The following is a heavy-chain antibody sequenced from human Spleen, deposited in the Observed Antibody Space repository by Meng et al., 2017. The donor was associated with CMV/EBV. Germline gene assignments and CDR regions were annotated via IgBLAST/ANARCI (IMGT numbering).Heavy chain of an antibody. V-gene: IGHV3-21*01. J-gene: IGHJ4*02. CDR1: GFTFSSYS. Sequence: GGPLRLSCAVSGFTFSSYSMHWVRQAPGKGLEWVSSITSTSSYIYYADSLKGRFTVSRDNAKNSLYLQMSSLRAEDTAVYYCARSLGIAASGTDSWGQGTLVTVSS. CDR3: ARSLGIAASGTDS. D-gene: IGHD6-13*01. CDR2: ITSTSSYI.